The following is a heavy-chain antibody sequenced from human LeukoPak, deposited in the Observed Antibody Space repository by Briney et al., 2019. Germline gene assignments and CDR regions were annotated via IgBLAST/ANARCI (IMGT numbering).Heavy chain of an antibody. V-gene: IGHV3-21*01. D-gene: IGHD6-19*01. CDR2: ISSSSSYI. CDR3: GRDGRGAVASDY. CDR1: GFTFINYG. Sequence: GGSLRLSCAASGFTFINYGMTWVRQAPGKGLEWVSSISSSSSYIYYADSVKGRLTISRDNAKNSLYLYMNSLRAEDTVVYYCGRDGRGAVASDYWGQGTLLTVSS. J-gene: IGHJ4*02.